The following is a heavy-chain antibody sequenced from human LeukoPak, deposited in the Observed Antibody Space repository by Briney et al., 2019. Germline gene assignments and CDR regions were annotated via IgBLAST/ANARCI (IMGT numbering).Heavy chain of an antibody. J-gene: IGHJ4*02. V-gene: IGHV4-4*09. D-gene: IGHD6-6*01. CDR1: GGSISSYY. Sequence: SETLSLTCTVSGGSISSYYWSWIRQPPGKGLEWIGYIYTSGSTNCNPSLKSRVTISVDTSKNQFSLKLSSVTAADTAVYYCAGSYSSSPLFDYWGQGTLVTVSS. CDR2: IYTSGST. CDR3: AGSYSSSPLFDY.